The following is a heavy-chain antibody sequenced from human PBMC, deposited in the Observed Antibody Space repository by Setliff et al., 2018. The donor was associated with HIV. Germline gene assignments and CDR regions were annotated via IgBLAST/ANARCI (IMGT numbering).Heavy chain of an antibody. CDR1: GYTFTSYG. Sequence: GASVKVSCKASGYTFTSYGISWVRQAPGQGLEWMGWISAYNGNTNYAQKLQGRVTMTTDTSTSTAYMELRSLRSEDTAVYYCAKADRGYGRNWFDPWGQGTLVTVSS. D-gene: IGHD4-17*01. V-gene: IGHV1-18*01. CDR3: AKADRGYGRNWFDP. J-gene: IGHJ5*02. CDR2: ISAYNGNT.